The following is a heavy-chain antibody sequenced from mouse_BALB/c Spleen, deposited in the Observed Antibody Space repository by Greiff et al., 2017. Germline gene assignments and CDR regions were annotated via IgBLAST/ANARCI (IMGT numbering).Heavy chain of an antibody. V-gene: IGHV5-6-5*01. D-gene: IGHD1-1*01. Sequence: EVKVVESGGGLVKPGGSLKLSCAASGFTFSSYAMSWVRQTPEKRLEWVASISSGGSTYYPDSVKGRFTISRDNARNILYLQMSSLRSEDTAMYYCARETTVVATGFDYWGQGTTLTVSS. J-gene: IGHJ2*01. CDR3: ARETTVVATGFDY. CDR2: ISSGGST. CDR1: GFTFSSYA.